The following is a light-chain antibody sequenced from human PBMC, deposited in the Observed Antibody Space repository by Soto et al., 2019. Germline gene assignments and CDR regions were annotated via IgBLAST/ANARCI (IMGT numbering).Light chain of an antibody. J-gene: IGLJ2*01. CDR3: QSYDSSLSGPV. CDR2: GNT. Sequence: QAVVTQPPSVSGAPGQTVTISCTGSSSNIGEGHDVHWYQQLPGTAPKLVIYGNTNRPSGVPDRFSGSKSGTSASLAITGLQAEDEADYYCQSYDSSLSGPVFGGGTKLTVL. CDR1: SSNIGEGHD. V-gene: IGLV1-40*01.